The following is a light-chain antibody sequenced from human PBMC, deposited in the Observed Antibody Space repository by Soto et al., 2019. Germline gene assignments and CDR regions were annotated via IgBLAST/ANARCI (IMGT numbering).Light chain of an antibody. CDR3: QQYNSSPLT. J-gene: IGKJ4*01. CDR2: KAS. CDR1: QSISSW. V-gene: IGKV1-5*03. Sequence: DIQMTQSPSTLSASVGDRVTITCRASQSISSWLAWYQQKPGKAPKLLIYKASSLESGVPARFSGSGSGTEFTLTISSLQPDDFATYYCQQYNSSPLTFGGGMKVEIK.